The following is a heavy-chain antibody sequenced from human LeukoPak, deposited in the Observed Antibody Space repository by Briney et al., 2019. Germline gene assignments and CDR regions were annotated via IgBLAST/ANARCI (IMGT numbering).Heavy chain of an antibody. CDR1: GYTFTSYD. D-gene: IGHD3-10*01. J-gene: IGHJ4*02. V-gene: IGHV1-8*01. CDR2: MNPNSGNT. CDR3: ARGYGSGSYPDFDY. Sequence: ASVKISCTASGYTFTSYDINWVRQATGQGLEWMGWMNPNSGNTGYAQKFQGRVTMTRNTSISTAYMELSSLRSEDTAVYYCARGYGSGSYPDFDYWGQGTLVTVSS.